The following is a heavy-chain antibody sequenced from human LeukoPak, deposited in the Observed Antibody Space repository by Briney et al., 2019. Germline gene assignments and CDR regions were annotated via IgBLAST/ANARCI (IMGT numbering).Heavy chain of an antibody. D-gene: IGHD3-22*01. J-gene: IGHJ3*02. Sequence: PGGSLRLSCAASGFTFSSYSMNWVRQAPGKGLEWVSSISSSSSYIYYADSVKGRFTISRDNAKNSLYLQMNSLSAEDTAVYYCAREISLIGTDAFDIWGQGTMVTVSS. CDR1: GFTFSSYS. V-gene: IGHV3-21*01. CDR3: AREISLIGTDAFDI. CDR2: ISSSSSYI.